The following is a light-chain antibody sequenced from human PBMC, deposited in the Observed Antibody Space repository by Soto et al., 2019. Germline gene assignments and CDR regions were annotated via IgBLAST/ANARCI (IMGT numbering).Light chain of an antibody. Sequence: DIVMTQSPDSLAVSLGERATINCKSSQSVLYSSNNKNYLAWYQQKPGQPPKLLIYWASTRESGVPDRVSGSGSGTDFTLTISSLQAEDVAVYYCQKYYRPWTFGQGTKVEIK. CDR3: QKYYRPWT. CDR1: QSVLYSSNNKNY. J-gene: IGKJ1*01. V-gene: IGKV4-1*01. CDR2: WAS.